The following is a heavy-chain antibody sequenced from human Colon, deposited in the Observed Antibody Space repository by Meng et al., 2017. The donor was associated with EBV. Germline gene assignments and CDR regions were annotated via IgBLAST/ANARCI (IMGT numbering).Heavy chain of an antibody. J-gene: IGHJ4*02. CDR3: ARDTSTWGNKGLDH. D-gene: IGHD7-27*01. CDR1: GDSVTNGGYS. Sequence: QLHLQVSGSGLVKPSQTLSLTWVVSGDSVTNGGYSWSWIRQPPGKGLEWIGYIYHSGSTKYNPSLKSRVTISVDTSKNQFSLKLSSVTAADTAVYYCARDTSTWGNKGLDHWGQGILVTVSS. V-gene: IGHV4-30-2*01. CDR2: IYHSGST.